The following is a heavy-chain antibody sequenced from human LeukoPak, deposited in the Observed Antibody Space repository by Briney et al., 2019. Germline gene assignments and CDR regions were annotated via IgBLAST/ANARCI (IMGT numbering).Heavy chain of an antibody. CDR3: ASSSDTYGSGSYYNGLGDV. Sequence: GGSLRLSCAASGFTVSSNYMSWVSQAPGKGLEWVSVIYSGGTTYYADSVKGRFTISRDNSKNTLYLQMHSLRAEDTAVYYCASSSDTYGSGSYYNGLGDVWGKGTTVTISS. J-gene: IGHJ6*04. CDR2: IYSGGTT. V-gene: IGHV3-53*01. D-gene: IGHD3-10*01. CDR1: GFTVSSNY.